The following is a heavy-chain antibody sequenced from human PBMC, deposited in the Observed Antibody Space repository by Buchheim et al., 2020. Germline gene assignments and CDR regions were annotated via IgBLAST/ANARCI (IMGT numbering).Heavy chain of an antibody. J-gene: IGHJ4*02. CDR3: AKDHCSTTSCYTYFDY. D-gene: IGHD2-2*02. CDR2: ISGSGAGT. Sequence: EVQLLESGGGLVQPGGSLRLSCAASGFTFSSYAMNWVRQAPGKGLEWVSTISGSGAGTYYADSVKGRFTLSRDKAKNTLYLQMNSLRAEDTAVYYCAKDHCSTTSCYTYFDYWGQGTL. V-gene: IGHV3-23*01. CDR1: GFTFSSYA.